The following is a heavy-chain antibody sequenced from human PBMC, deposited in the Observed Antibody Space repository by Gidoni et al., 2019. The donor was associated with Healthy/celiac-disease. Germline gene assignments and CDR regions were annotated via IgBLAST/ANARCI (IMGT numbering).Heavy chain of an antibody. CDR1: GGTFSSYA. V-gene: IGHV1-69*01. D-gene: IGHD4-17*01. CDR3: ARTDYGDYDTKSFDY. Sequence: VQLVQSGAEVKKPGSSVKVSCKASGGTFSSYAISWVRQAPGQGLEWMGGSIPTFGTSNCAQKFQGRVTITADESTSTAYMELSSLRSEDTAVYYCARTDYGDYDTKSFDYWGQGTLVTVSS. J-gene: IGHJ4*02. CDR2: SIPTFGTS.